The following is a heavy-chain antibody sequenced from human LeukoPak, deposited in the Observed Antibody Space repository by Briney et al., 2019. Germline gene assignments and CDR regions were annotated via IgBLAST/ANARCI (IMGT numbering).Heavy chain of an antibody. Sequence: PSETLSLTCTVSGGSISSSSYYWGWIRQPPGKGLEWIGYIYYSGSTNYNPSLKSRVTISVDTSKNQFSLKLSFVTAADTAVYYCARGLYYYDSSGYRYWGQGTLVTVSS. CDR2: IYYSGST. V-gene: IGHV4-61*05. CDR3: ARGLYYYDSSGYRY. J-gene: IGHJ4*02. D-gene: IGHD3-22*01. CDR1: GGSISSSSYY.